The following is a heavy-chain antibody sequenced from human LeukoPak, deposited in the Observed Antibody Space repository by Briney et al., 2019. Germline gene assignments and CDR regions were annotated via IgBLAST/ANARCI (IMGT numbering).Heavy chain of an antibody. CDR3: ARDALGGRTKFDS. V-gene: IGHV3-74*01. CDR2: INCDGSRI. D-gene: IGHD3-16*01. CDR1: GFTFSSHW. Sequence: GGSLRLSCVASGFTFSSHWMHWVRQVPGKGLMWVSRINCDGSRIHYADSVKDRFTISRDNAKNTLYLQINSLRGDDTAIYYCARDALGGRTKFDSWGQGSLVTVSS. J-gene: IGHJ4*02.